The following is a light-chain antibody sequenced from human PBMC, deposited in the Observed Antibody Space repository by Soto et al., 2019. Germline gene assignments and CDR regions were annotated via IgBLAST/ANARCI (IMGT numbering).Light chain of an antibody. CDR3: AAWDDSVNGEVV. J-gene: IGLJ2*01. CDR1: SSNIGSNS. CDR2: STN. V-gene: IGLV1-44*01. Sequence: QSVLTQPPSASGTPGQRVTISCSGSSSNIGSNSVNWYQQLPGTAPKLLIYSTNQRPSGVPDRFSGSKSDTSASLAISGLQSEDEADYYCAAWDDSVNGEVVFGGGTKLTVL.